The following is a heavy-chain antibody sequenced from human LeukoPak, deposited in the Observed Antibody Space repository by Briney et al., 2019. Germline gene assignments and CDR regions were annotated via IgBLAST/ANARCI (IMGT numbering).Heavy chain of an antibody. CDR1: GYTFTGYY. Sequence: ASVKVSCKASGYTFTGYYMHWVRQAPGQGLEWMGWINPNSGGTNYAQKFQGRVTMTRDTAVSTAYMELSRLRSDDTAVYYCARGAYYGGNSIDYWGQGTLVTVSS. CDR2: INPNSGGT. CDR3: ARGAYYGGNSIDY. J-gene: IGHJ4*02. V-gene: IGHV1-2*02. D-gene: IGHD4-23*01.